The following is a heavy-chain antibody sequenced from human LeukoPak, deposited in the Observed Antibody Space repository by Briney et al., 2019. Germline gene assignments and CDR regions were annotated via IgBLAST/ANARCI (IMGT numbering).Heavy chain of an antibody. CDR1: GFTVSSNY. V-gene: IGHV3-66*01. Sequence: GGSLRLSCAASGFTVSSNYMSWVRQAPGKGLEWVSVIYSGGSTYYADSVKGRFTISRDNSKNTLYLQMNSLRAEDTAVYYCAKGMILIAAAGTFDYWGQGTLVTVSS. CDR3: AKGMILIAAAGTFDY. D-gene: IGHD6-13*01. J-gene: IGHJ4*02. CDR2: IYSGGST.